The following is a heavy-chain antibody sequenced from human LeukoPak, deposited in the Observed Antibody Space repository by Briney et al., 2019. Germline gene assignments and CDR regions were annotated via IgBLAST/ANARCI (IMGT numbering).Heavy chain of an antibody. D-gene: IGHD2-15*01. Sequence: PSETLSLTCTVSGGSIYSSSYYWSWIRQPPGKGLEWIVYIYYSGSTNYNPSLKSRVTISVDTSKNQFSLKLSSVTAADTAVYYCARDFVVVVAATVQNWFDPWGQGTLVTVSS. V-gene: IGHV4-61*01. CDR3: ARDFVVVVAATVQNWFDP. J-gene: IGHJ5*02. CDR1: GGSIYSSSYY. CDR2: IYYSGST.